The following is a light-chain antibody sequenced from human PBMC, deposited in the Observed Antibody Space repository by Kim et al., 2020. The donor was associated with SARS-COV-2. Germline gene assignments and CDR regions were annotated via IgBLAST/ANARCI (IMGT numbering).Light chain of an antibody. V-gene: IGLV3-19*01. CDR2: GKD. J-gene: IGLJ2*01. Sequence: ALGQTVRITCRGDSLRTYYASWYQQKPGQAPALVIYGKDNRPSGIPDRFSGSTSGNTASLTITGAQAEDEADYYYNSRDSSGNHVLFGGGTKLTVL. CDR3: NSRDSSGNHVL. CDR1: SLRTYY.